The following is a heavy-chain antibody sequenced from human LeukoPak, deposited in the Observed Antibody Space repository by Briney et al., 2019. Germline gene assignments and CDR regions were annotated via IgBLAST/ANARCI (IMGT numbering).Heavy chain of an antibody. J-gene: IGHJ3*02. CDR3: ARDRLRFLEWTPPNAFDI. D-gene: IGHD3-3*01. V-gene: IGHV1-69*05. CDR1: GGTFSSYA. CDR2: IIPIFGTA. Sequence: GASVKVSCKASGGTFSSYAISWVRQAPGQGLEWMGRIIPIFGTANYAQKFQGRVTITTDESTSTAYMELSSLRSEDTAVYYCARDRLRFLEWTPPNAFDIWGQGTMVTVSS.